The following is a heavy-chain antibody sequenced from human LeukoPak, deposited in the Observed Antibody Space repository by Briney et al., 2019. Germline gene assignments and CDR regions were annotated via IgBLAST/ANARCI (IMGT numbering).Heavy chain of an antibody. CDR2: ISCSGGST. Sequence: GGSLRLSCAASGFTVSSNYMSWVRQAPGKGLEWVSAISCSGGSTYYAGSVKGRFTISRDNSKNTLYLQMNSLRAEDTAVYYCARAGSSGWYEEDYYYGMDVWGQGTTVTVSS. J-gene: IGHJ6*02. CDR1: GFTVSSNY. CDR3: ARAGSSGWYEEDYYYGMDV. V-gene: IGHV3-53*01. D-gene: IGHD6-19*01.